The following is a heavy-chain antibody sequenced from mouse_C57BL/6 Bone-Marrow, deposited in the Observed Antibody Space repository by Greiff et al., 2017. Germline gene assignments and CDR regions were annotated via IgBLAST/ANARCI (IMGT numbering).Heavy chain of an antibody. J-gene: IGHJ4*01. D-gene: IGHD1-1*01. V-gene: IGHV1-61*01. CDR3: ASDGSSFYAMGY. CDR1: GYTFTSYW. Sequence: QVQLQQSGAELVRPGSSVKLSCTASGYTFTSYWMDWVKQRPGQGLEWIGNICPSDSETHYTPNIKDKATLTVDKSSSTAYMQLSSLTYEDSAVYYCASDGSSFYAMGYWGQGTSVTVSS. CDR2: ICPSDSET.